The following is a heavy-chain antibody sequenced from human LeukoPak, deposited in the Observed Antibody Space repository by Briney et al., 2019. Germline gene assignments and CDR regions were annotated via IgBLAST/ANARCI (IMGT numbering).Heavy chain of an antibody. V-gene: IGHV4-59*12. J-gene: IGHJ5*02. CDR3: AREACSSTSCYWFDP. Sequence: PSETLSLTCTVSGGSISDYYWTWIRQSPGTGLEWIGYMDYSGSTAYNPSLKSRVTISIDTSKKQFSLKLSSVTAADTAVYYCAREACSSTSCYWFDPWGQGTLVTVSS. CDR1: GGSISDYY. D-gene: IGHD2-2*01. CDR2: MDYSGST.